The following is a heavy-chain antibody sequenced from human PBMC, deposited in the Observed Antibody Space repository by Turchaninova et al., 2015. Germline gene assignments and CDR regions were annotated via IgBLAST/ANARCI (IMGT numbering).Heavy chain of an antibody. CDR1: GDSVSNNSAG. CDR3: ARRVTGYGMDV. Sequence: QVVLQQSGPGLVKPSQTLSLTFAISGDSVSNNSAGWNWLRQSPSRGLAWLGRTYFRSKWFRHYAESVKIRMTSNPDTSKNQCSLQLNSVGPADTAVYYCARRVTGYGMDVWGQGTTVTVSS. V-gene: IGHV6-1*01. CDR2: TYFRSKWFR. J-gene: IGHJ6*02. D-gene: IGHD2-21*02.